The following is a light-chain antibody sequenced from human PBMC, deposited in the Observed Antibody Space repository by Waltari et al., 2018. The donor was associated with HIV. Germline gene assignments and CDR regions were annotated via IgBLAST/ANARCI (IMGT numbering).Light chain of an antibody. CDR1: SSDVGNFNF. J-gene: IGLJ2*01. CDR2: DVS. Sequence: QSALTQPRSVSGSPGQSVTTHCTRTSSDVGNFNFPSRYQHIPGKTPKLVIYDVSKRPSGVPDRFSGSKSVNTASLTISGLQAEDEADYYCCTYAASNVIFGGGTKLTVL. CDR3: CTYAASNVI. V-gene: IGLV2-11*01.